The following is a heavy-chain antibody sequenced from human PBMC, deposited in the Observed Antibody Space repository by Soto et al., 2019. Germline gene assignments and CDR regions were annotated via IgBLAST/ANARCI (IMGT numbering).Heavy chain of an antibody. CDR1: GFTFSRYA. CDR3: AKNDDNWNYYGMDV. D-gene: IGHD1-20*01. J-gene: IGHJ6*02. V-gene: IGHV3-23*01. CDR2: VSGRGDST. Sequence: EVQLLESGGGLVQPGGSLRLSCAASGFTFSRYAMSWVRQAPGKGLEWVSAVSGRGDSTYYVDSAKGRFTISRDTSKNTLYLQMNSLRAEDTAVYYCAKNDDNWNYYGMDVWGQGTTVTVSS.